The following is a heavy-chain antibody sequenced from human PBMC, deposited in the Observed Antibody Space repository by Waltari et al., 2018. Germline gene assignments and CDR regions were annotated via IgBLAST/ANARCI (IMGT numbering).Heavy chain of an antibody. J-gene: IGHJ6*02. Sequence: QMHLAQSGADVREPGASVKISCKSSGYTFTGYYIHWVRLVPGRGLQYMGWINHESGGTTHVPRFQGRVTLTKDMSIRTTYMEVRSLTPDDTAVYYCASSRDRRFGMDVWGQGTTVTVSS. CDR2: INHESGGT. CDR3: ASSRDRRFGMDV. V-gene: IGHV1-2*02. CDR1: GYTFTGYY. D-gene: IGHD3-16*01.